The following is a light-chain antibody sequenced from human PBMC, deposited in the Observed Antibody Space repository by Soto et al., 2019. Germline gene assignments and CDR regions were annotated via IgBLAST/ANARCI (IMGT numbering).Light chain of an antibody. CDR2: GAS. CDR3: QQYFEWPPMT. CDR1: ETVATN. Sequence: VMTQSPATLSVSPGERATLSCWASETVATNLAWYQQKPGQAPRLLISGASTRAAGISDRFRGSGSGTEFTLTISSLRSEDSAIHYCQQYFEWPPMTFGQGTKV. V-gene: IGKV3-15*01. J-gene: IGKJ1*01.